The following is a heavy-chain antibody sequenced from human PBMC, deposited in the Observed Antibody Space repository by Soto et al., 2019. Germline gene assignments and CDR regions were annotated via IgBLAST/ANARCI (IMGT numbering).Heavy chain of an antibody. V-gene: IGHV4-34*01. CDR2: INHSGST. D-gene: IGHD2-15*01. CDR3: ERVWDRCIGDTGHVGCPYGMAV. CDR1: GGSFSGYY. J-gene: IGHJ6*01. Sequence: QVQLQQWGAGLLKPSETLSLTCAVYGGSFSGYYWSWIRQPPGKGLEWIGEINHSGSTNYNPSLKTRPATSVDTASEQFGLERGSGTAADTVGDCCERVWDRCIGDTGHVGCPYGMAVW.